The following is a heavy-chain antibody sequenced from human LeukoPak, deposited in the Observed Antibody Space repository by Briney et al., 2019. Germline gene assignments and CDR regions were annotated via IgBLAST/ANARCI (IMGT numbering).Heavy chain of an antibody. J-gene: IGHJ5*02. Sequence: SQTLSLTCAISGDSVSSISAAWNWIRQSPSRGLEWLGRTYYRSKWYNDYAISVKSRITINPDTSKNQFSLKLSSVTAADTAVYYCARNIFGVYLDMNWFDPWGQGTLVTVSS. CDR1: GDSVSSISAA. CDR2: TYYRSKWYN. D-gene: IGHD1-20*01. V-gene: IGHV6-1*01. CDR3: ARNIFGVYLDMNWFDP.